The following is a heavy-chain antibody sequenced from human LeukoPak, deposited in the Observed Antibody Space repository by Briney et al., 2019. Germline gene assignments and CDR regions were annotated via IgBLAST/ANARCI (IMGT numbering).Heavy chain of an antibody. D-gene: IGHD5-18*01. CDR2: IYHSGST. CDR3: ARRGYSYGYFDY. CDR1: GGSISSYY. V-gene: IGHV4-59*12. J-gene: IGHJ4*02. Sequence: PSETLSLTCTVSGGSISSYYWSWIRQPPGKGLEWIGYIYHSGSTYYNPSLKSRVTISVDRSKNQFSLKLSSVTAADTALYYCARRGYSYGYFDYWGQGTLVTVSS.